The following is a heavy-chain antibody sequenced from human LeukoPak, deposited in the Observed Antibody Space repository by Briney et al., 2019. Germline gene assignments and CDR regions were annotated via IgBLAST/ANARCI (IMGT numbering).Heavy chain of an antibody. CDR3: AGEDSSGYSFDY. Sequence: ASVNVSCKASGFTFTSSAVQWVRQARGQRLEWIGWIVVGSGNTNYAQKFQERVTITRDMSTSTAYMELSSLRSEDTAVYYCAGEDSSGYSFDYWGQGTLVTVSS. CDR1: GFTFTSSA. CDR2: IVVGSGNT. J-gene: IGHJ4*02. D-gene: IGHD3-22*01. V-gene: IGHV1-58*01.